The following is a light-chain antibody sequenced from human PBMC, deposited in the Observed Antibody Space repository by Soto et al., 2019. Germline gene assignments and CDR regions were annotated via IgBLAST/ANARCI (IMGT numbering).Light chain of an antibody. Sequence: DIQLTQSPSSLAASIGDRVTITCRASQYISGYLNWYQQNPGKAPRLLIYTASTLQSGVPSRFGGSGSGTDFTLTSSSLQVEDFATFYCQQGYSGPPTFGQGTKLEIK. V-gene: IGKV1-39*01. J-gene: IGKJ2*01. CDR1: QYISGY. CDR3: QQGYSGPPT. CDR2: TAS.